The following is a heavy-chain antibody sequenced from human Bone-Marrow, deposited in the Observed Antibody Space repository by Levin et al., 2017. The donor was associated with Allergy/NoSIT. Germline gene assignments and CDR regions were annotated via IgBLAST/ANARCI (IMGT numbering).Heavy chain of an antibody. CDR3: AKPFRLGYCTTNQCPPTDAFDV. CDR1: GFTVYNNY. D-gene: IGHD2-8*01. Sequence: GESLKISCAASGFTVYNNYMSWVRQAPGKGLEGVSVIYSGGETFYADSVKGRFTISRDDSKRMLYLQMDSLTIEDTAIYYCAKPFRLGYCTTNQCPPTDAFDVWGQGTKVIVSS. J-gene: IGHJ3*01. V-gene: IGHV3-53*05. CDR2: IYSGGET.